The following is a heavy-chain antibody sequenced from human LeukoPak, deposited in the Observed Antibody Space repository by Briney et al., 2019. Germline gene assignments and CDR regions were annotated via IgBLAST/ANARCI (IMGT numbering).Heavy chain of an antibody. CDR3: ARGQYNVYSSSWATKYYYYGMDV. CDR2: INHSGST. D-gene: IGHD6-13*01. Sequence: PSETLSLTCAVYGGSFSGYYWSWIRQPPGKGLEWIGEINHSGSTNYNASLKSRVTISVDTSKNQFSLKLSSVTAADTAVYYCARGQYNVYSSSWATKYYYYGMDVWGQGTTVTVSS. V-gene: IGHV4-34*01. CDR1: GGSFSGYY. J-gene: IGHJ6*02.